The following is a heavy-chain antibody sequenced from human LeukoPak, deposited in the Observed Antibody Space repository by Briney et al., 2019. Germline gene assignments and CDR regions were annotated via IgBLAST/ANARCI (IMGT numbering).Heavy chain of an antibody. D-gene: IGHD3-10*01. V-gene: IGHV1-2*02. CDR2: INPNSGGT. CDR3: ARSLYGSGSYFAY. J-gene: IGHJ4*02. CDR1: GYTFTGYY. Sequence: GASVKDSCKASGYTFTGYYMHWVRQAPGQALEWMGWINPNSGGTNYAQKFQGRVTMTRDTSISTAYMELSRLRSDDTAVYYCARSLYGSGSYFAYWGQGTLVTVSS.